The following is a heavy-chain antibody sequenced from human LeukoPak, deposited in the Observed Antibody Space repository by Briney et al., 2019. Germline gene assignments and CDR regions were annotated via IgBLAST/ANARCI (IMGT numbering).Heavy chain of an antibody. Sequence: TPSETLSLTCAVYGGSFSGYYWSWIRQPPGKGLEWIGEINHSGSTNYNPSLKSRVTISVDTSKNQFSLKLSSVTAADTAVYYCARGRSGYRVTGYFDYWGQGTLVTVSS. V-gene: IGHV4-34*01. CDR1: GGSFSGYY. D-gene: IGHD5-12*01. J-gene: IGHJ4*02. CDR2: INHSGST. CDR3: ARGRSGYRVTGYFDY.